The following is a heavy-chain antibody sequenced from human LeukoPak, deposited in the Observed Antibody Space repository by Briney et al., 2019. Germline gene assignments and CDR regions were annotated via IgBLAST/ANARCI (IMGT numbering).Heavy chain of an antibody. V-gene: IGHV3-30-3*01. CDR1: GFTFSSYA. D-gene: IGHD3-3*01. J-gene: IGHJ5*02. CDR3: ARGVTIFGVAGDWFDP. Sequence: GRSLRLSCAASGFTFSSYAMHWVRQAPGKGLEWVAVISYDGSNKYYADSVKGRFTISRDNSKNTLYLQMNSLRAEDTAVYYCARGVTIFGVAGDWFDPWGQGTLVTVSS. CDR2: ISYDGSNK.